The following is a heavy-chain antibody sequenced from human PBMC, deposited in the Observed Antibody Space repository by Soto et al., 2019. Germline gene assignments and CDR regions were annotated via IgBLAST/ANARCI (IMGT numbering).Heavy chain of an antibody. CDR2: TYYRSTWYN. CDR3: EREGSSLYAGSYYFGMAV. Sequence: SQTLSLTCAISGDSVASNSAAWNWIRQSPSRGLEWLGRTYYRSTWYNDYAVSVKSRITINSDTSKNQFSLQLNSVTPEDTAVYYCEREGSSLYAGSYYFGMAVCGQGTTVTVYS. V-gene: IGHV6-1*01. D-gene: IGHD6-13*01. J-gene: IGHJ6*02. CDR1: GDSVASNSAA.